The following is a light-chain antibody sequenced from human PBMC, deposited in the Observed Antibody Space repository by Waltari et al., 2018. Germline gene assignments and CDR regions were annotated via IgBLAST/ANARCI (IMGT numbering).Light chain of an antibody. J-gene: IGKJ1*01. V-gene: IGKV3D-15*01. CDR1: QSAKTS. CDR2: RAS. CDR3: QQYNIWPWT. Sequence: EVVMTQSPATLPVSPGERVSLSCRASQSAKTSLAWYQQTPGQAPRLPLYRASTRAPGVPDRFSGSGSGTEFTLTISSLQSEDSAIYYCQQYNIWPWTFGPGTNVDIK.